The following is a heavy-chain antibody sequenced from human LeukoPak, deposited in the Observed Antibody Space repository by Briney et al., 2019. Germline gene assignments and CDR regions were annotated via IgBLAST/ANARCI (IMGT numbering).Heavy chain of an antibody. D-gene: IGHD5-18*01. Sequence: GASVKVSCKASGYTFTSYDINWVRQATGQGLEWMGWMNPNSGNTGYAQKFQGRVTMTRNTSISTAYMELSSLRSEDTAVYYCARAGRYGYGYWFDPWGQGTLVTVSS. CDR1: GYTFTSYD. CDR3: ARAGRYGYGYWFDP. V-gene: IGHV1-8*01. J-gene: IGHJ5*02. CDR2: MNPNSGNT.